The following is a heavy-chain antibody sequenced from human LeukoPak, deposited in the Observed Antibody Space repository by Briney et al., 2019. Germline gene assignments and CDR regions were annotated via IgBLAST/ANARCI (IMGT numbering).Heavy chain of an antibody. CDR1: GFTFSSYA. Sequence: GGSLRLSCAASGFTFSSYAMIWVRQAPGKGLEWVASISGRGESTNYADSVKGRFTISRDNSQNTLHLQMNSLRAEDTAGYQGAHYDYYMDVWGKGTTVTVSS. J-gene: IGHJ6*03. V-gene: IGHV3-23*01. CDR3: AHYDYYMDV. CDR2: ISGRGEST.